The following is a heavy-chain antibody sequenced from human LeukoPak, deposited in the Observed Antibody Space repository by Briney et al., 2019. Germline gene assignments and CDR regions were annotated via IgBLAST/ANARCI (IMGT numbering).Heavy chain of an antibody. J-gene: IGHJ5*02. CDR2: IYNSGTT. CDR1: GGSIRNYY. D-gene: IGHD6-19*01. CDR3: AGISVTGGDYFDP. Sequence: PSETLSLTCIVSGGSIRNYYWSFLRQAAGRGLEWIGRIYNSGTTNYNPSLKSRVTMSIDTSKNQFSLKLMSVTAADTAVYYCAGISVTGGDYFDPWGQGTLVTVSS. V-gene: IGHV4-4*07.